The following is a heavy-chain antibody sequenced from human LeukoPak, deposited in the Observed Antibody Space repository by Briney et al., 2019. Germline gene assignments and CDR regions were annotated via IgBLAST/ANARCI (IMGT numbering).Heavy chain of an antibody. Sequence: SETLSLTCTVSGGSISSYYWSWIRQPPGKGLEWIGYIYYSGSTYYNPSLKSRVTISVDTSKNQFSLKLSSVTAADTAVYYCARTSDSSGYLNWSDPWGQGTLVTVSS. V-gene: IGHV4-59*08. CDR3: ARTSDSSGYLNWSDP. D-gene: IGHD3-22*01. J-gene: IGHJ5*02. CDR1: GGSISSYY. CDR2: IYYSGST.